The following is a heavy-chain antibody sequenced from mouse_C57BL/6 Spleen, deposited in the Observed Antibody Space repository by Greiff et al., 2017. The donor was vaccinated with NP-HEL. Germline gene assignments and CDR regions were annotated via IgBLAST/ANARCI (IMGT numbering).Heavy chain of an antibody. J-gene: IGHJ3*01. D-gene: IGHD3-3*01. CDR1: GYAFSSSW. CDR2: IYPGDGDT. CDR3: ARYGDRPLAY. V-gene: IGHV1-82*01. Sequence: QVQLQQSGPELVKPGASVKISCKASGYAFSSSWMNWVKPRPGKGLEWIGRIYPGDGDTNYNGKFKGKATLTADKSSSTAYMQLSSLTSEDSAVYFCARYGDRPLAYWGQGTLVTVSA.